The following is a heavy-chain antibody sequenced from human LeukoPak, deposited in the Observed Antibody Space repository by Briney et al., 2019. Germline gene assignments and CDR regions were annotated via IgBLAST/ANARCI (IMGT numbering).Heavy chain of an antibody. J-gene: IGHJ3*02. CDR3: AKDMISAVGADAFDI. D-gene: IGHD3-16*01. V-gene: IGHV3-9*01. Sequence: PGGSLRLSCAASGFTFDDYAMHWVRHAPGKGVEWVSGISWNSGSIGYADSVKGRFTISRDNAKHSLYLQMNSLRAEDTALYYCAKDMISAVGADAFDIWGQGTMVTVSS. CDR2: ISWNSGSI. CDR1: GFTFDDYA.